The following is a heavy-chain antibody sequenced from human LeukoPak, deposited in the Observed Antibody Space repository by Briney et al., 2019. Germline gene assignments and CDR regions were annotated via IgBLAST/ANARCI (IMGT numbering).Heavy chain of an antibody. V-gene: IGHV4-38-2*02. J-gene: IGHJ3*02. Sequence: PSETLSLTCTVSGYSISSGYYWGWVRQPPGKALEWIGNIFYSGSTYYSPSLKSRVTISLHTSRNQFSLKLNSVTAADTAVYYCAKSNGYGLIDIWGQGTMVTVSS. CDR2: IFYSGST. CDR1: GYSISSGYY. D-gene: IGHD3-22*01. CDR3: AKSNGYGLIDI.